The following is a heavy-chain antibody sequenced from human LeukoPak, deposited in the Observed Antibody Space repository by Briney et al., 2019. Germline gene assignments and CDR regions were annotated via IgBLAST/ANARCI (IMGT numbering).Heavy chain of an antibody. CDR1: GDSVSINSAA. V-gene: IGHV6-1*01. J-gene: IGHJ6*04. CDR3: ARVGSGSWDYYYYGMDV. D-gene: IGHD3-10*01. Sequence: SQTPSLTPALSGDSVSINSAAWNWVRQSPSRGLEWLGRTSYRTKWHNDYAVSVKSRITINPDTAKNQFSLQLNSVTPEDTAVYSCARVGSGSWDYYYYGMDVWGKGTTVTVSS. CDR2: TSYRTKWHN.